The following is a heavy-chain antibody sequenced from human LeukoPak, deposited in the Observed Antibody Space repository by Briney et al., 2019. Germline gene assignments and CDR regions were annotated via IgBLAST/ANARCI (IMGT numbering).Heavy chain of an antibody. J-gene: IGHJ4*02. Sequence: GASVKVSCKASGYTFTGYYMHWVRQAPGPGLEWMEWINPNSGGTNYAQKFQGRVTMTRDTSISTAYMELSRLRSDDTAVYYCARVLGQDSGSYPPLDYFDYWGQGTLVTVSS. CDR2: INPNSGGT. V-gene: IGHV1-2*02. CDR3: ARVLGQDSGSYPPLDYFDY. CDR1: GYTFTGYY. D-gene: IGHD1-26*01.